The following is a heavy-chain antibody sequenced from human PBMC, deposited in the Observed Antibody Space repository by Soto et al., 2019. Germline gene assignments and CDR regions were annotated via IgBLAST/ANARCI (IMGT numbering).Heavy chain of an antibody. CDR1: GFTVSDYA. D-gene: IGHD6-19*01. J-gene: IGHJ4*02. CDR3: AQVMNSGWYLDY. Sequence: PGGSLRLSCAASGFTVSDYAMSWVRQAPGKGLEWVSAISGSGGTTYYADSVKGRFTISRDNSKNTMYLQVNSLRAEDTAIYYCAQVMNSGWYLDYWGQGPLVTVSS. CDR2: ISGSGGTT. V-gene: IGHV3-23*01.